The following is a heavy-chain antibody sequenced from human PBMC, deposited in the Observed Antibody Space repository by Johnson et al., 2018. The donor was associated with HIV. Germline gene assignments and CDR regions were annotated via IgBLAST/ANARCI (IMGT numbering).Heavy chain of an antibody. V-gene: IGHV3-30*04. J-gene: IGHJ3*02. CDR1: GFTFSSYS. CDR2: ISNDGRNK. D-gene: IGHD3-10*01. CDR3: AREGGGTVVLGDEGAFDI. Sequence: QVQLLESGGGVVQPARSLRLSCAASGFTFSSYSMHWVRQAPGKGLEWVAGISNDGRNKYYADSVKGRFTISKDNSKNTLFLQMNSLRAEDTSVYYCAREGGGTVVLGDEGAFDIWGQGTMVTVS.